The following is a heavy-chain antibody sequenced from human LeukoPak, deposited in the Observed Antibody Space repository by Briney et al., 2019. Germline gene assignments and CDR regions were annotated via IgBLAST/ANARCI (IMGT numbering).Heavy chain of an antibody. J-gene: IGHJ4*02. Sequence: WGSLRLSCAASGFTFSSYAMSWVRQAPGKGLEWVSAISGSGGSTYYADSVKGRFTISRDNSKNTLYLQMYSLRAEDTAVYYCAKDLIWGATAIFDYWGQGTLVTVSS. CDR3: AKDLIWGATAIFDY. CDR2: ISGSGGST. V-gene: IGHV3-23*01. D-gene: IGHD1-26*01. CDR1: GFTFSSYA.